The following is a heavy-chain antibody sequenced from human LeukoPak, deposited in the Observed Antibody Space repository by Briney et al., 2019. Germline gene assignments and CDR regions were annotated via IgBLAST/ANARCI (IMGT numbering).Heavy chain of an antibody. D-gene: IGHD5-24*01. Sequence: GGSLRLSCAASGFTFSDYNMRWIRQAPGKGLEWVSSISRSGSTKYYADSVKGRFTISRDNAKNSLYLQMNSLRAEDTAVYYCAREMAPDYWGQGTLVTVSS. V-gene: IGHV3-11*04. CDR3: AREMAPDY. CDR2: ISRSGSTK. CDR1: GFTFSDYN. J-gene: IGHJ4*02.